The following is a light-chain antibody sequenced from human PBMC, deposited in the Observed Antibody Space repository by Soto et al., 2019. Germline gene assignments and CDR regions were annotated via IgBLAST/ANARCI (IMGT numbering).Light chain of an antibody. CDR1: QSVSSY. J-gene: IGKJ4*01. CDR2: DAS. Sequence: EIVLTQSPATLSLSPGERATLSWRASQSVSSYLAWYQQKPGQAPRLLIYDASNRATGIPARFSGSGSGTDFTLTISSLEPEDFAVYYCQQRSNWPGTFGGGTKVEIK. V-gene: IGKV3-11*01. CDR3: QQRSNWPGT.